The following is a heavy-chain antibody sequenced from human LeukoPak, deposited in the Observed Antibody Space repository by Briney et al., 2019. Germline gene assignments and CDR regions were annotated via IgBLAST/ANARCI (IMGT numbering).Heavy chain of an antibody. J-gene: IGHJ4*02. CDR3: AIHDCSSTSCYSLAASFDY. Sequence: GASVKVSCKVSGYTLTELSMHWVRQAPGKGLEWMGGFDPEDGETIYAQKFQGRVTMTEDTSTDTAYMELSSLRSEDTAVYYCAIHDCSSTSCYSLAASFDYWGQGTLVTVSS. D-gene: IGHD2-2*01. CDR1: GYTLTELS. V-gene: IGHV1-24*01. CDR2: FDPEDGET.